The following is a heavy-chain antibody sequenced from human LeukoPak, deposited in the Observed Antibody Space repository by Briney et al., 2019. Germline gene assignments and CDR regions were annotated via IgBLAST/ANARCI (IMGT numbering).Heavy chain of an antibody. Sequence: PGGSLRLSCAASGFTFSSYAMSWVRQAPGKGLEWVSYISSSGSTIYYADSVKGRFTIPRDNAKNSLYLQMNSLRAEDTAVYYCAREGRILYPAYIDYWGQGTLVTVSS. CDR2: ISSSGSTI. D-gene: IGHD2/OR15-2a*01. CDR1: GFTFSSYA. J-gene: IGHJ4*02. CDR3: AREGRILYPAYIDY. V-gene: IGHV3-48*04.